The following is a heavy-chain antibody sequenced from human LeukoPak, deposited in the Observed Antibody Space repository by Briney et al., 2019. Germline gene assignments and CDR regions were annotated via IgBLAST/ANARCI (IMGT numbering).Heavy chain of an antibody. D-gene: IGHD5-18*01. Sequence: PGGSLRLSCAASGFTFSSYSMNWVRQAPGKGLEWVSYISSSGSTIYYADSVKGRFTISRDNAKNSLYLQMNSLRAEDTAVYYCARDPARGYSFPGYWGQGTLVTVSS. CDR3: ARDPARGYSFPGY. J-gene: IGHJ4*02. V-gene: IGHV3-48*04. CDR1: GFTFSSYS. CDR2: ISSSGSTI.